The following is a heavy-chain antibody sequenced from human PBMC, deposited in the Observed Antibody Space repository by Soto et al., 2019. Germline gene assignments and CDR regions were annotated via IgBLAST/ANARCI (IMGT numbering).Heavy chain of an antibody. D-gene: IGHD3-10*01. V-gene: IGHV4-39*01. Sequence: QLQLQESGPGLVKPSETLSLTCTVSGGSISSSSYYWGWIRQPPGKGLEWIGSIYYSGSTYYNPSLKSRVTISVDTSKNQFSLKLSSVTAADTAVYYCARRKAYYYGSGSSNNWFDPWGQGTLVTVSS. CDR2: IYYSGST. J-gene: IGHJ5*02. CDR3: ARRKAYYYGSGSSNNWFDP. CDR1: GGSISSSSYY.